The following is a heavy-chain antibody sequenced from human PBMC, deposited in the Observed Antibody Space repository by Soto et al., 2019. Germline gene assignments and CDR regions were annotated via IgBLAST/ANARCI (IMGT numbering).Heavy chain of an antibody. CDR3: ARGGLYYYGSGSYYYYYGMDV. V-gene: IGHV1-8*01. CDR2: MNPNSGNT. CDR1: GYTFTSYD. D-gene: IGHD3-10*01. Sequence: GASVKVSCKASGYTFTSYDINWVRQATGQGLEWMGWMNPNSGNTGYARKFQGRVTMTRNTSISTAYMELSSLRSEDTAVYYCARGGLYYYGSGSYYYYYGMDVWGQGTTVTVSS. J-gene: IGHJ6*02.